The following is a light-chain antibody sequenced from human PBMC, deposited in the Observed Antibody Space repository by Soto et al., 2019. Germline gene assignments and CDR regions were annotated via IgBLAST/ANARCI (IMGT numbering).Light chain of an antibody. J-gene: IGLJ1*01. CDR2: DVS. Sequence: QSALTQPASVSGSPGQSIATSCTGTSSDVGGYNYVSWYQHHPGKAPKLMIYDVSNRPSGVSNRFSGSKSGNTASLTISGLQAEDEADFYCSSYTSSSTLSYVFGTGTKVTVL. CDR1: SSDVGGYNY. V-gene: IGLV2-14*03. CDR3: SSYTSSSTLSYV.